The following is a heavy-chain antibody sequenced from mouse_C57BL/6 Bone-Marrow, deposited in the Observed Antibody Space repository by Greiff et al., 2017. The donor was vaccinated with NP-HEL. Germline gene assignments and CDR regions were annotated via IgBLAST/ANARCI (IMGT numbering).Heavy chain of an antibody. D-gene: IGHD1-1*01. V-gene: IGHV5-12*01. CDR1: GFTFSDYY. Sequence: EVMLVESGGGLVQPGGSLKLSCAASGFTFSDYYMYWVRQTPEKRLEWVAYISNGGGSTYYPDTVKGRFTISRDNAKNTLYLQMSRLKSEDTAMYYCARHVGSSPLYAMDYWGQRPSVTVSS. J-gene: IGHJ4*01. CDR2: ISNGGGST. CDR3: ARHVGSSPLYAMDY.